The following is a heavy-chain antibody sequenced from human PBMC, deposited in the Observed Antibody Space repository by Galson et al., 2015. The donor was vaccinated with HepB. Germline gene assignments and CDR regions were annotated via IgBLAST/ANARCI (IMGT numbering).Heavy chain of an antibody. CDR3: ARHGPEQQLVNAFEI. CDR1: GGSISSSSYY. CDR2: IYYSGST. V-gene: IGHV4-39*01. Sequence: ETLSLTCTVSGGSISSSSYYWGWIRQPPGKGLEWIGSIYYSGSTYYNPSLKSRVTISVDTSKNQFSLKLSSVTAADTAVYYCARHGPEQQLVNAFEIWGQGTMVTVSS. J-gene: IGHJ3*02. D-gene: IGHD6-13*01.